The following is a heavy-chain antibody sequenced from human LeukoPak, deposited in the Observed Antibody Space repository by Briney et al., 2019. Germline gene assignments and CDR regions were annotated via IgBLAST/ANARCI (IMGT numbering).Heavy chain of an antibody. D-gene: IGHD4-17*01. J-gene: IGHJ4*02. CDR2: SSGSTT. Sequence: ETLSLTCAVYGGSFSGYYWSWIRQAPGKGLEWGSSSGSTTDYSDSVKGRFTISRDNSKNTLYLQMNSLRADDTAVYYCTRDSSYGDYSTAFDYWGQGALVTVSS. CDR1: GGSFSGYY. V-gene: IGHV3-53*01. CDR3: TRDSSYGDYSTAFDY.